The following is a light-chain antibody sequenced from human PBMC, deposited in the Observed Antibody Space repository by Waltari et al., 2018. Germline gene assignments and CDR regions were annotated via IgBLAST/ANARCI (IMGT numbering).Light chain of an antibody. Sequence: SSELTQDPAVSVALGETVRITCQGDSLRSQYVNWYQQKDGQATVVVIYSKTNRPSGIQYRFAASPSESAASLTITGVQATDEAEYYCGSRDSSVSGKLHDVFGTGTKVTIL. CDR3: GSRDSSVSGKLHDV. CDR1: SLRSQY. CDR2: SKT. J-gene: IGLJ1*01. V-gene: IGLV3-19*01.